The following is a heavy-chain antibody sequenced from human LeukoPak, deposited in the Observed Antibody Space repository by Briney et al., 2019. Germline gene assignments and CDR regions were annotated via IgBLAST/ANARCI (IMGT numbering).Heavy chain of an antibody. CDR2: INPNSGGT. J-gene: IGHJ4*02. CDR3: ARIGVGATDWDWYYFDY. Sequence: ASVKVSCNASGYTFTGYYMHWVRQAPGQALEWMRWINPNSGGTNYAQKFQGRVTMTRDTSISTAYMELSRLRSDDTAVYYCARIGVGATDWDWYYFDYWGQGTLVTVSS. CDR1: GYTFTGYY. D-gene: IGHD1-26*01. V-gene: IGHV1-2*02.